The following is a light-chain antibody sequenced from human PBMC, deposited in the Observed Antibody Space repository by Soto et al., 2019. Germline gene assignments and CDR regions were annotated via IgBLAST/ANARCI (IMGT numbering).Light chain of an antibody. V-gene: IGLV1-40*01. CDR3: AAWDDSLNGFYV. CDR2: DNS. Sequence: QSVLTQPPSVSGAPGQRVTISCTGSSSNIGSLYDVHWYQQLPGTAPKLLIYDNSNRPSGVPDRFSGSKSGTSASLAISGLQSEDEADYYCAAWDDSLNGFYVFGTGTKVTVL. CDR1: SSNIGSLYD. J-gene: IGLJ1*01.